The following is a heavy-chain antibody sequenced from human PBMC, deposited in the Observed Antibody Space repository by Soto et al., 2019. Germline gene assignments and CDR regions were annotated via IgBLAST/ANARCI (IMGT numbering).Heavy chain of an antibody. CDR2: ISAYNGNT. J-gene: IGHJ5*02. V-gene: IGHV1-18*01. CDR3: ARDRRYYYGSGSYQWFDP. D-gene: IGHD3-10*01. Sequence: ASVKVSCKASGGSLSNYGISWVRQAPGQGLEWMGWISAYNGNTNYAQKLQGRVTMTTDTSTSTAYMELRSLRSDDTAVYYCARDRRYYYGSGSYQWFDPWGQGTLVTVSS. CDR1: GGSLSNYG.